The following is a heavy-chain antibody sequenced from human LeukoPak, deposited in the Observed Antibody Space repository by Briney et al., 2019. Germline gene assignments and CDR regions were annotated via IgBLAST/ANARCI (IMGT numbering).Heavy chain of an antibody. D-gene: IGHD3-3*01. CDR1: GGTFSSYA. J-gene: IGHJ6*03. CDR2: IIPIFGTA. Sequence: SVTVSCKASGGTFSSYAISWVRQAPGQGLEWMGGIIPIFGTANYAQKFQGRVTITADESTSTAYMELSSLRSEDTAVYYCASYTYYDFWSGYPTDHYYYYYYMDVWGKGTTVTVSS. CDR3: ASYTYYDFWSGYPTDHYYYYYYMDV. V-gene: IGHV1-69*13.